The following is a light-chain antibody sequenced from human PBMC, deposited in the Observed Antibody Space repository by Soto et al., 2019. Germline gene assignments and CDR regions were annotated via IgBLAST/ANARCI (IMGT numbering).Light chain of an antibody. J-gene: IGKJ5*01. V-gene: IGKV1-39*01. CDR3: QQTYNAPRT. CDR2: GAS. CDR1: QTISSY. Sequence: DIQMTQSPSSLSASVGDRVTITCRARQTISSYLNWYQQKPGKAPKLLIYGASSLQSAVPSRFSGSGSGTDFTLTISSLQPEDFATYYCQQTYNAPRTFGQGTRLEIK.